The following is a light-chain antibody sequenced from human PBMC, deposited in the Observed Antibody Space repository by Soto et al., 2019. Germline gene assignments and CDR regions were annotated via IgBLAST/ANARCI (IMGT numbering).Light chain of an antibody. Sequence: DIQMTQSPSTLSASVGDRVTITCRASQSVSTWLAWYQQKSGKAPTLLIYKTSSLQSGVPSRFSGNKSGTEFTLTISSLQPDDFATYYCQQYDSYPYTFGQGTKLEI. J-gene: IGKJ2*01. CDR1: QSVSTW. CDR2: KTS. V-gene: IGKV1-5*03. CDR3: QQYDSYPYT.